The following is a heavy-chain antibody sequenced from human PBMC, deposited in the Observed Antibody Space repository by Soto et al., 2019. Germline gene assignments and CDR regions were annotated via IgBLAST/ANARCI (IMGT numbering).Heavy chain of an antibody. CDR2: TYYRSKWYN. V-gene: IGHV6-1*01. J-gene: IGHJ4*02. CDR3: ARGTDSSFDY. Sequence: SQTLSLTCAISGDSVSSNSAAWNWVRHSPARGLEWLGRTYYRSKWYNDYAVSMKSRISINTDTSENQFSLQLNSVTPEDTAVYYCARGTDSSFDYWGPGSLVT. CDR1: GDSVSSNSAA. D-gene: IGHD1-1*01.